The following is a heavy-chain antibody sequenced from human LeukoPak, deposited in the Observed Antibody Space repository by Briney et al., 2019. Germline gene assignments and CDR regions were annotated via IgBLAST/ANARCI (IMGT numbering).Heavy chain of an antibody. CDR1: GGSISSADYY. Sequence: SETLSLTCTVSGGSISSADYYWSWIRQSPGKGLEWIGYIYYSGSTYYNASLKSRVTMSVDTSKNQFSLKLSSVTAADTAVYYCARAAPDYYDSSGYYGDWGQGTLVTVSS. CDR2: IYYSGST. CDR3: ARAAPDYYDSSGYYGD. D-gene: IGHD3-22*01. J-gene: IGHJ4*02. V-gene: IGHV4-30-4*01.